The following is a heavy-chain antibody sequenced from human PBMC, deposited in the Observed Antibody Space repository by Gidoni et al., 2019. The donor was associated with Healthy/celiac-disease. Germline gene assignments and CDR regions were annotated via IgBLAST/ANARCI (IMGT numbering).Heavy chain of an antibody. CDR2: INHSGST. CDR1: GGSFSGYY. CDR3: ARGYYDFWSGYYSDYYYGMDV. Sequence: QVQLQQWGAGLLKPSETLSLTCAVYGGSFSGYYWSWIRQPPGKGLEWIGEINHSGSTNYNPSLKSRVTISVDTSKNQFSLKLSSVTAADTAVYYCARGYYDFWSGYYSDYYYGMDVWGQGTTVTVSS. D-gene: IGHD3-3*01. J-gene: IGHJ6*02. V-gene: IGHV4-34*01.